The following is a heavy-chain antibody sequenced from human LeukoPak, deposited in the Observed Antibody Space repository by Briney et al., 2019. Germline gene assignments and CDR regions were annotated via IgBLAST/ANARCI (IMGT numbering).Heavy chain of an antibody. CDR3: VRERFNNDYEA. D-gene: IGHD3-22*01. CDR1: GFTFSNYG. V-gene: IGHV3-30*03. J-gene: IGHJ5*02. Sequence: QPGGSLRLSCAASGFTFSNYGMHWVRQAPGKGLEWVTLISYDGSNKYYADSVKGRFTISRDNSRNTLDLQMNSLRVEDTAVYYCVRERFNNDYEAWGQGILVTVSS. CDR2: ISYDGSNK.